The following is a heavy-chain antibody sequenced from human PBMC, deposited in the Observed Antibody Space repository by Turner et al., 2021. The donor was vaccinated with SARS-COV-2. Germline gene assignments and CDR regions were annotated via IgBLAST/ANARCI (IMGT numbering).Heavy chain of an antibody. Sequence: QVQLVESGGDVVQPGRSLRLSCAASGFIFSNFAMHWVRQAQGKVLEWVAVMSFTGSNKYYADSVKGRFTISRDNSKNTLYLQMNSLRPEDTAVYYCVKDISEDGYGFDGLAVWGQGTTVTVSS. CDR2: MSFTGSNK. J-gene: IGHJ6*02. CDR1: GFIFSNFA. CDR3: VKDISEDGYGFDGLAV. D-gene: IGHD5-18*01. V-gene: IGHV3-30-3*02.